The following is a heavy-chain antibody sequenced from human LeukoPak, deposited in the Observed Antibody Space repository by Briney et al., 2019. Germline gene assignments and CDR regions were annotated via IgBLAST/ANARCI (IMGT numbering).Heavy chain of an antibody. V-gene: IGHV1-18*01. D-gene: IGHD3-22*01. Sequence: GASVKVSCKASGYTFTSYGISWVRQAPGQGLEWMGWISAYNGNTNYAQKLQGRVTMTTDTSTSTAYMELRSLRSDETAVYYCARSSDRSGYYRSAFDYWGQGTLVTVTS. CDR2: ISAYNGNT. CDR3: ARSSDRSGYYRSAFDY. CDR1: GYTFTSYG. J-gene: IGHJ4*02.